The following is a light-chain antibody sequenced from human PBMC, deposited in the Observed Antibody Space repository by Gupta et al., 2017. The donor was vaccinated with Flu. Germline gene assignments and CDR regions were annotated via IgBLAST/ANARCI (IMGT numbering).Light chain of an antibody. CDR1: NIGSNS. CDR2: DDS. J-gene: IGLJ2*01. V-gene: IGLV3-21*02. Sequence: SYVLPQPPSVSVAPGQTARITCGGNNIGSNSVHWYQQKPGQAPVLVVYDDSDRPSGIPERFSGSNSGNTATLTISRVEAGDEADYYCQLWDSSSGHVVFGGGTKLTVL. CDR3: QLWDSSSGHVV.